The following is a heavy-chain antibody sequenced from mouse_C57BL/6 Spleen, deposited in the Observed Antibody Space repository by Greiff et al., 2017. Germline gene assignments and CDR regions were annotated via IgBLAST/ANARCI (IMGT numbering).Heavy chain of an antibody. Sequence: EVKLVESGGGLVKPGGSLKISCAASGFTFSSYAMSWVRQTPEKRLEWVATISDGGSYTYYPENVKGRFTISRDKAKNKLYLQMSHLKSEDTAMYYGAREGPYGNYCDDWGQGTTLTVAS. CDR1: GFTFSSYA. D-gene: IGHD2-1*01. J-gene: IGHJ2*01. V-gene: IGHV5-4*01. CDR3: AREGPYGNYCDD. CDR2: ISDGGSYT.